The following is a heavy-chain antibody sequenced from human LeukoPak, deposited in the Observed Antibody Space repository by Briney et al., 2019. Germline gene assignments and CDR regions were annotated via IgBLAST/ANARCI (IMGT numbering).Heavy chain of an antibody. Sequence: ASVKVSCKASGYTFTRYRLDWVRQAPGQGLEWMGWIATHTGNPTYAQGFTGRFVFSVDTSASTAYLQIFSLKAEDTAVYYCAKVLGDDTNGYYLESWGQGTLVTVSS. J-gene: IGHJ4*02. CDR3: AKVLGDDTNGYYLES. CDR2: IATHTGNP. V-gene: IGHV7-4-1*01. D-gene: IGHD2-8*01. CDR1: GYTFTRYR.